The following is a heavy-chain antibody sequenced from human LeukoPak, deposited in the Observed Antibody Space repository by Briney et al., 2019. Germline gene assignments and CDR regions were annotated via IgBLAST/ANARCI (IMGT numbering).Heavy chain of an antibody. CDR3: ARDGEGATSFDY. CDR1: GGSISSYY. J-gene: IGHJ4*02. CDR2: IYYSGST. Sequence: SETLSLTCTVSGGSISSYYWSWIRQPPGKGLEWIGYIYYSGSTNYNPSLKSRVTISVDTSKNQFSLKLSSVTAADTAVYYCARDGEGATSFDYWGQGTLVTVSS. D-gene: IGHD1-26*01. V-gene: IGHV4-59*01.